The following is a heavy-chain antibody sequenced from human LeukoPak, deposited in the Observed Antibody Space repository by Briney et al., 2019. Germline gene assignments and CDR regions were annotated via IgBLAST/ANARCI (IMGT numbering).Heavy chain of an antibody. D-gene: IGHD3-16*02. CDR1: GGSISSSSYY. CDR2: IYYSGIT. V-gene: IGHV4-39*01. Sequence: SETLSLTCTVSGGSISSSSYYWGWIRQPPGKGLEWIGSIYYSGITYYNPSLKSRVTISVDTSKNQFSLKLSSVTAAHTPVYYFEVIRAAVRTKGVTGYFDLWGRGTLVTVSS. CDR3: EVIRAAVRTKGVTGYFDL. J-gene: IGHJ2*01.